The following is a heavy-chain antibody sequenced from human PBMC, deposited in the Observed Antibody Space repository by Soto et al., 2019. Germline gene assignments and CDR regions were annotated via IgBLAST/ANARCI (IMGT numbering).Heavy chain of an antibody. CDR3: SRDAVAASGTND. D-gene: IGHD2-15*01. CDR2: IIPIFGTA. J-gene: IGHJ4*02. CDR1: GGNFNSYT. V-gene: IGHV1-69*06. Sequence: QVQLVQSGTEVKKPGSSVKVSCKASGGNFNSYTINWVRQAPGQGLEFMGGIIPIFGTANYAPKFQGRVTFTADTATNTAYMELSSLRSADTAVYFCSRDAVAASGTNDWGQGPLVTVSS.